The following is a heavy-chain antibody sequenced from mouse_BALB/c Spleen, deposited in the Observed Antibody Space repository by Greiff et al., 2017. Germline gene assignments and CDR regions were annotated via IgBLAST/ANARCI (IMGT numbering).Heavy chain of an antibody. D-gene: IGHD1-2*01. CDR2: IHYSGST. J-gene: IGHJ3*01. CDR3: ARYYYGYVWFAY. V-gene: IGHV3-1*02. CDR1: GYSITSGYS. Sequence: DVKLQESGPDLVKPSQSLSLTCTVSGYSITSGYSWHWIRPFPGNKLEWMGYIHYSGSTNYNPSLKSRISITRDTSKNQFFLQLNSVTTEDTATYYCARYYYGYVWFAYWGQGTLVTVSA.